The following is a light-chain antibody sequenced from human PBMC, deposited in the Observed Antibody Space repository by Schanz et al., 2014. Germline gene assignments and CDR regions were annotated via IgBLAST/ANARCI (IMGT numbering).Light chain of an antibody. Sequence: EIVMTQSPGTLSLSPGERATLSCRASQSVFNNYLAWFQQKPGQAPRLLIFGASTRATGIPARFSGSGSGTEFTLTISSLQSEDFAVYYCQQYNNWPLMYTFGQGTKLEIK. CDR2: GAS. V-gene: IGKV3-15*01. CDR3: QQYNNWPLMYT. CDR1: QSVFNN. J-gene: IGKJ2*01.